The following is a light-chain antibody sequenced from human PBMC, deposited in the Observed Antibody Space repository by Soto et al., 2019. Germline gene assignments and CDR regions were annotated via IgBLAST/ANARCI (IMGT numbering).Light chain of an antibody. CDR2: GAS. CDR1: QSVSSRY. CDR3: QQYGSSPPFT. V-gene: IGKV3-20*01. Sequence: EIVLTQSPGTLSLSPGERATLSCRASQSVSSRYLAWYQQKPGQAPRLLMYGASNMATGIPDRFSGSGSGTDFTLTISRLEPEDFAVYFCQQYGSSPPFTFGQGTKVEIK. J-gene: IGKJ2*01.